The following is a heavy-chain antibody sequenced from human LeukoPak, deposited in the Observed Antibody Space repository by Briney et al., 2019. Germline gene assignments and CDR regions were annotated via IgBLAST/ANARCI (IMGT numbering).Heavy chain of an antibody. J-gene: IGHJ4*02. CDR1: GCTFSSYA. CDR2: ISGSGGST. Sequence: GGSLRLSCAASGCTFSSYARSWVRQAPGKGLEWVSAISGSGGSTYYADSVKGRFTISRDNSKNTLYLQMNSLRAEDTAVYYCAKDGPIIAVAGIDYWGQGTLVTVSS. CDR3: AKDGPIIAVAGIDY. D-gene: IGHD6-19*01. V-gene: IGHV3-23*01.